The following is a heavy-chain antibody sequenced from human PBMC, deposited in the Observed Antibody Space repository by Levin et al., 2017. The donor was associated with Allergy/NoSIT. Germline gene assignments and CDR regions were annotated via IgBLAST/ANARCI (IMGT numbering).Heavy chain of an antibody. V-gene: IGHV4-59*01. Sequence: SQTLSLTCTFSGVSIRNTYCTWIRQSPGKGLEWIGYVHYFGTTIYNPSLKSRVTMSVDTSKNHFSLKLTSVTAADTALYYCARHDEVAAYRHGMDVWGPGTTVTVSS. D-gene: IGHD1-26*01. J-gene: IGHJ6*02. CDR1: GVSIRNTY. CDR3: ARHDEVAAYRHGMDV. CDR2: VHYFGTT.